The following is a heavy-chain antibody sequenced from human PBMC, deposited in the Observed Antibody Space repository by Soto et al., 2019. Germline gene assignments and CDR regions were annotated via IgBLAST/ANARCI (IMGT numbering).Heavy chain of an antibody. V-gene: IGHV3-23*01. J-gene: IGHJ3*02. Sequence: GGSLRLSCAASGFTFSSYAMSWVRQAPGKGLEWVSAISGSGGSTYYADSVKGRFTISRDNSKNTLYMQMNSLRAEDTAVYYCAKVGPESIAARPRALNAFDIWGQGTMVTVSS. CDR2: ISGSGGST. D-gene: IGHD6-6*01. CDR1: GFTFSSYA. CDR3: AKVGPESIAARPRALNAFDI.